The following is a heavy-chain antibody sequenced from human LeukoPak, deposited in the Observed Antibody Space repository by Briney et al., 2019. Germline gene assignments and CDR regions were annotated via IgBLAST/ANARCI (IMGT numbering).Heavy chain of an antibody. CDR1: GGSISSGDYY. D-gene: IGHD3-10*01. J-gene: IGHJ4*02. V-gene: IGHV4-30-4*01. CDR3: ARGSYYYGSGSQTPSYDY. CDR2: IYYSGST. Sequence: SQTLSLTCTVSGGSISSGDYYWSWIRQPPGKGLEWIGYIYYSGSTYYNPSLKSRVTISVDTSKNQSSLKLSSVTAADTAVYYCARGSYYYGSGSQTPSYDYWGQGTLVTVSS.